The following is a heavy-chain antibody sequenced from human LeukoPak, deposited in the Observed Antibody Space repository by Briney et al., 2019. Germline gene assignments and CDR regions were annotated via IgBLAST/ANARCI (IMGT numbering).Heavy chain of an antibody. V-gene: IGHV1-8*02. CDR3: ATRWFDP. Sequence: ASVKVSCKASGYTFTGYYMHWVRQAPGQGLEWMGWMNPNSGNTGYAQKFQGRVTMTRNTSISTAYMELSSLRSEDTAVYYCATRWFDPWGQGTLVTVSS. CDR2: MNPNSGNT. J-gene: IGHJ5*02. CDR1: GYTFTGYY.